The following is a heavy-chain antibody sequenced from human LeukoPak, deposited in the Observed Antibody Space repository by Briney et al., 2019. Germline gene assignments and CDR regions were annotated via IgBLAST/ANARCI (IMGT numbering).Heavy chain of an antibody. CDR2: IIPIFGTA. CDR1: GGTFSSYA. Sequence: SVKVSCKASGGTFSSYAISWVRQAPGQGLEWMGGIIPIFGTANYAQKFQGRVTITTDESTSTAYMELSSLRPEDTAVYYCARVQGCSSTSCYLAPEVPQDYYYYYMDVWGKGTTVTVSS. V-gene: IGHV1-69*05. CDR3: ARVQGCSSTSCYLAPEVPQDYYYYYMDV. J-gene: IGHJ6*03. D-gene: IGHD2-2*01.